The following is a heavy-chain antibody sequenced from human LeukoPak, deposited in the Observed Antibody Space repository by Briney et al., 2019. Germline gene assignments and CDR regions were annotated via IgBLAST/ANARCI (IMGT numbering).Heavy chain of an antibody. CDR1: GGSISSYY. CDR2: IYYSGST. V-gene: IGHV4-59*01. CDR3: ARAPLDIPSPDYYYYYGMDV. Sequence: PSETLSLTCTVSGGSISSYYWSWIRQPPGKGLEWIGYIYYSGSTNYNPSLKSRVTISVDTPKNQFSLKLSSVTAADTAVYYCARAPLDIPSPDYYYYYGMDVWGQGTTVTVSS. D-gene: IGHD3-9*01. J-gene: IGHJ6*02.